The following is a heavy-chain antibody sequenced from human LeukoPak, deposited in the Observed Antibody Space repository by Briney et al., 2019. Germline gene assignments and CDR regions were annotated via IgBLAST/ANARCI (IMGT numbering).Heavy chain of an antibody. CDR1: GFTFSSSW. CDR3: PRDYPPY. CDR2: INTDGKTT. J-gene: IGHJ4*02. V-gene: IGHV3-74*01. Sequence: PGGSLRLSCATSGFTFSSSWMHWVRQAPGKGLVWVSRINTDGKTTTYADSVKGRFTISRDNTKNTLYLQMNSLSAEDTALYYCPRDYPPYWGQGTRVTVSA.